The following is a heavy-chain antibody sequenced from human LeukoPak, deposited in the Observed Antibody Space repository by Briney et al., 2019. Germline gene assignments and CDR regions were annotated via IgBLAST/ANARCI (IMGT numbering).Heavy chain of an antibody. D-gene: IGHD3-22*01. V-gene: IGHV3-21*01. Sequence: PGGSLRLSCAASGFTFSSYSMNWVRQAPGKGLEWVSSISSSSSYIYYADSVKGRFTISRDNAKNSLYLQMNSLRAEDTAVYYCARDLGRYYDSSGYRPFDYWDQGTLVTVSS. J-gene: IGHJ4*02. CDR2: ISSSSSYI. CDR1: GFTFSSYS. CDR3: ARDLGRYYDSSGYRPFDY.